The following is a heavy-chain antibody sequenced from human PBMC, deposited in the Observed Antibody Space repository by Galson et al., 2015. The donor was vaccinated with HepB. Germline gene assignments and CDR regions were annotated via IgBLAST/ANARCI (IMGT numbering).Heavy chain of an antibody. J-gene: IGHJ4*02. D-gene: IGHD3-22*01. CDR2: INPSGGST. CDR1: GYTFTSYY. V-gene: IGHV1-46*03. CDR3: ARVMEYYYDRYYFDY. Sequence: SVKVSCKASGYTFTSYYMHWVRQAPGQGLEWMGIINPSGGSTSYAQKFQGRVTMTRDTSTSTVYMELSSLRSEDTAVYYCARVMEYYYDRYYFDYWGQGTLVTVSS.